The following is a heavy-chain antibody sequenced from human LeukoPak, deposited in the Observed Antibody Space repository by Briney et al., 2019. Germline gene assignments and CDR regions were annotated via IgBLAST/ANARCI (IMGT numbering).Heavy chain of an antibody. CDR2: IWYDGSNK. CDR1: GITFRNYG. D-gene: IGHD3-10*01. J-gene: IGHJ4*02. Sequence: PGRSLRLSCAASGITFRNYGMHWVRQAPGKGLEWLTDIWYDGSNKYYTDSVKGRFTISRDNSKNTLYLQMSSLRAEDTAVYYCARDSNSYGSGATIDYWGQGTLVTVSS. V-gene: IGHV3-33*01. CDR3: ARDSNSYGSGATIDY.